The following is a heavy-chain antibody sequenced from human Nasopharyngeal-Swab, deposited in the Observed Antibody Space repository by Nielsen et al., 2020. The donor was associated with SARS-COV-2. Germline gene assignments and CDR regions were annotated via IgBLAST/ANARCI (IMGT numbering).Heavy chain of an antibody. V-gene: IGHV1-24*01. J-gene: IGHJ6*02. D-gene: IGHD6-19*01. CDR2: FDPEDGET. Sequence: ASVKVSCKVSGYTLTELSMHWVRQAPGKGLEWMGGFDPEDGETIYAQKFQGRVTMTEDTSTDTAYMELSSLRSEDTAVYYCAQIPLYAIAVAGPALVSWGQGTTVTVSS. CDR1: GYTLTELS. CDR3: AQIPLYAIAVAGPALVS.